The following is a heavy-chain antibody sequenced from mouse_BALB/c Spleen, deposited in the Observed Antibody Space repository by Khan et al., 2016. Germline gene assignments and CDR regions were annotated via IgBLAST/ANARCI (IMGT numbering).Heavy chain of an antibody. J-gene: IGHJ3*01. CDR2: ISDSGKT. CDR3: ARLMITCCFAY. CDR1: GYSITSDYA. Sequence: EVQLQESGPGLVKPSQSLSLTCTVTGYSITSDYAWNWSRQLAGNKVERGGYISDSGKTSYNPSLKSRFTITRDTAKNQFFLQLNSVATASTATSYCARLMITCCFAYWGPGTLVTVSS. V-gene: IGHV3-2*02. D-gene: IGHD2-4*01.